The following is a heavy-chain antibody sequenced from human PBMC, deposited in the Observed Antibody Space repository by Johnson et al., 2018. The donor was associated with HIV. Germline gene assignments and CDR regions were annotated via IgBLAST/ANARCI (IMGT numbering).Heavy chain of an antibody. CDR1: GFTFSSYA. CDR3: ARENSSGYHAAFDI. D-gene: IGHD3-22*01. CDR2: ISYDGSNK. V-gene: IGHV3-30-3*01. Sequence: QVQLVESGGGVVQPGRSLRLSCAASGFTFSSYAMHWVRQAPGKGLEWVAVISYDGSNKYYADSVKGRFTISRDNSKNTLYLQMNSLRAEDTAVYYCARENSSGYHAAFDIWGQGTLVTVSS. J-gene: IGHJ3*02.